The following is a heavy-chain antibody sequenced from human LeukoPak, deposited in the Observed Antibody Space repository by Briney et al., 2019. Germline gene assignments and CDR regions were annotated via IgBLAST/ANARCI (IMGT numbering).Heavy chain of an antibody. CDR2: IYSGGNT. V-gene: IGHV3-66*01. Sequence: GGSLRLSCAASGFTVGTNHVSWVRLAPGKGLEWVSVIYSGGNTYYADSVKGRFTISRDNSKNTLYLQMNSLRADDTAVYYCARDSGTTVGYFDYWGQGTLVTVSS. D-gene: IGHD4-23*01. J-gene: IGHJ4*02. CDR1: GFTVGTNH. CDR3: ARDSGTTVGYFDY.